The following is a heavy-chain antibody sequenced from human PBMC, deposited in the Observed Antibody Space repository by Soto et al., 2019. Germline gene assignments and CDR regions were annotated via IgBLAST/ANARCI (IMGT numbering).Heavy chain of an antibody. CDR2: IWYDGSNK. V-gene: IGHV3-33*01. CDR3: ARPLEGLTKGLGYYYYGMDV. CDR1: GFTFSSYG. Sequence: GGSLRLSCAASGFTFSSYGMHWVRQAPGKGLEWVAVIWYDGSNKYYADSVKGRFTISRDNSKNTLYLQMNSLRAEDTAVYYCARPLEGLTKGLGYYYYGMDVWGQGTTVTVSS. J-gene: IGHJ6*02. D-gene: IGHD1-1*01.